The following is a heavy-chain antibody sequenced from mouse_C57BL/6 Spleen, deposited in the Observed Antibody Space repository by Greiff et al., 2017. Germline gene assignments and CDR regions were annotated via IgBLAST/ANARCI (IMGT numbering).Heavy chain of an antibody. CDR2: INPNNGGT. CDR1: GYTFTDYY. V-gene: IGHV1-26*01. D-gene: IGHD1-1*01. J-gene: IGHJ1*03. Sequence: EFQLQQSGPELVKPGASVKISCKASGYTFTDYYMNWVKQSHGKSLEWIGDINPNNGGTSYNQKFKGKATLTVDKSSSTAYMELRSLTSEDSAVYYCARSITTVVATDWYFDVWGTGTTVTVSS. CDR3: ARSITTVVATDWYFDV.